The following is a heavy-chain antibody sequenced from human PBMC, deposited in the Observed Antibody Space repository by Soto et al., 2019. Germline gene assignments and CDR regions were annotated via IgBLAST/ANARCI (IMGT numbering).Heavy chain of an antibody. CDR3: ATVGGTTHYYYYGMDV. Sequence: ASVKVSCKVSGYTLTELSMHWVRQAPGKGPEWMGGFDPEDGETIYAEKFQGRVTMTEDTSTDTAYMELSSLRSEDTAVYYCATVGGTTHYYYYGMDVWGQRTTVTVSS. CDR2: FDPEDGET. J-gene: IGHJ6*02. CDR1: GYTLTELS. D-gene: IGHD1-7*01. V-gene: IGHV1-24*01.